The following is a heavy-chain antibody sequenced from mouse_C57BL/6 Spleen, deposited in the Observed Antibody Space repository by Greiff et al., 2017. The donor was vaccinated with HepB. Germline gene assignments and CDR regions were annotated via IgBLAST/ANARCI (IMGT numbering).Heavy chain of an antibody. CDR2: IYPGSGST. CDR3: ARWGPYSNRDYFDY. CDR1: GYTFTSYW. J-gene: IGHJ2*01. V-gene: IGHV1-55*01. D-gene: IGHD2-5*01. Sequence: QVQLKQPGAELVKPGASVKMSCKASGYTFTSYWITWVKQRPGQGLEWIGDIYPGSGSTNYNEKFKSKATLTVDTSSSTAYMQLSSLTSEDSAVYYCARWGPYSNRDYFDYWGQGTTLTVSS.